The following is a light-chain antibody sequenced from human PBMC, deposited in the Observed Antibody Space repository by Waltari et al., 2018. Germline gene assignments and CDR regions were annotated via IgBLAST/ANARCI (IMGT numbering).Light chain of an antibody. J-gene: IGKJ1*01. Sequence: EIVMTQSPATLSVSPGERATLSCRASQKIRTSLAWYQQKPGQAPRLLISLASTRATGIPARFSGSGSGTQFSLTISSLQHEDFAIYYCQHHSTWPPTFGPGTRV. CDR3: QHHSTWPPT. CDR2: LAS. V-gene: IGKV3D-15*01. CDR1: QKIRTS.